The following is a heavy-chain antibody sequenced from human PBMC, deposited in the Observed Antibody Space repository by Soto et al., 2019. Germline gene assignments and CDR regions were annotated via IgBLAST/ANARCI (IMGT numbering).Heavy chain of an antibody. J-gene: IGHJ4*02. D-gene: IGHD6-19*01. Sequence: SETLSLTCAVYGGSFSGYYWSWIRQPPGKGLECIGEINHSGSTNYNPSLKSRVTISVDTSKNQFSLKLSSVTAADTAVYYYARRRAGRPPGLDYWGQGTLVTVSS. CDR1: GGSFSGYY. V-gene: IGHV4-34*01. CDR3: ARRRAGRPPGLDY. CDR2: INHSGST.